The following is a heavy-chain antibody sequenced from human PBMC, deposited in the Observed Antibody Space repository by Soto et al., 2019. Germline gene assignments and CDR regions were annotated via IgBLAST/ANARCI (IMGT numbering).Heavy chain of an antibody. CDR2: IYYSGST. CDR1: GGSISSYY. D-gene: IGHD4-17*01. J-gene: IGHJ4*02. CDR3: ARHTTVSYYFDY. V-gene: IGHV4-59*08. Sequence: QVQLQESGPGLVKPSETLSLTCTVSGGSISSYYWSWIRQPPGKGLEWIGYIYYSGSTNYNPSLRSRVTISVDTSKNQFSLKLSSVTAADTAVYYCARHTTVSYYFDYCGQGTLVTVSS.